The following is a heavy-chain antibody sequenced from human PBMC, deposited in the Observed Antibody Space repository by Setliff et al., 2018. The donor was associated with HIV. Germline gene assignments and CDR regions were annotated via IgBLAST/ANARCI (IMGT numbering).Heavy chain of an antibody. D-gene: IGHD3-10*01. V-gene: IGHV1-18*01. CDR2: ISAYSGNT. CDR1: GYTFTSYD. Sequence: GASVKVSCKASGYTFTSYDISWVRQAPGQGLEWMGWISAYSGNTNYAQKLQGRVTMTTDTSTSTAYMELSSLRSEDTAVYYCASGPLYYGSGSYYMAGYFDYWGQGTLVTVSS. J-gene: IGHJ4*02. CDR3: ASGPLYYGSGSYYMAGYFDY.